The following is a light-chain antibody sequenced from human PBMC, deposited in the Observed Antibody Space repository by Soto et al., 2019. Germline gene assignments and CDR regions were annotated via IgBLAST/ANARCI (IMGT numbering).Light chain of an antibody. V-gene: IGKV3-11*01. Sequence: EIVLTQSPATLSLSPGERATLSCRASQSVSSYLAWYQQKPGQAPRLLIYDASNRATGIPARFSGSGSGTDFTLTISSLEPDVFAVYYSPQRCNFPLLTFGGGT. CDR3: PQRCNFPLLT. CDR2: DAS. CDR1: QSVSSY. J-gene: IGKJ4*01.